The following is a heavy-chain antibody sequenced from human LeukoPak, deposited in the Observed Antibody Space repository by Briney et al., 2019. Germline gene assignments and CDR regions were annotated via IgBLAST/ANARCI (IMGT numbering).Heavy chain of an antibody. CDR1: GFPFDDYG. Sequence: GGSLRLSCAASGFPFDDYGMNWVRQVPGKGLEWVSGINWNGGSTGYADSVKGRFTISRDNAKNSLYLQMNSLRAEDTAVYYCARGRLYGSYIWGQGTMVTVSS. CDR3: ARGRLYGSYI. D-gene: IGHD3-10*01. V-gene: IGHV3-20*04. CDR2: INWNGGST. J-gene: IGHJ3*02.